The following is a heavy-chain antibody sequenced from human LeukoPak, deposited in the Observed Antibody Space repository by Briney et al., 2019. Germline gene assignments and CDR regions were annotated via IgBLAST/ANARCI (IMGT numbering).Heavy chain of an antibody. CDR1: GGTFSSYA. J-gene: IGHJ4*02. V-gene: IGHV1-69*13. D-gene: IGHD6-13*01. CDR2: IIPIFGTA. Sequence: SVKVSCKASGGTFSSYAISWVRQAPGQGLEWTGGIIPIFGTANYAQQFQGRVTITADESTSTAYMELSSLRSEDTAVYYCARSGIAAAGYFDYWGQGTLVTVSS. CDR3: ARSGIAAAGYFDY.